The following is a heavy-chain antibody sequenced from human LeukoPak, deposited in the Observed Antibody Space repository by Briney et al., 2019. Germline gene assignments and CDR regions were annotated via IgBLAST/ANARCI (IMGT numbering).Heavy chain of an antibody. D-gene: IGHD3-10*01. CDR1: GGTFSSYA. Sequence: SVKVSCKASGGTFSSYAISWVRQAPGQGLEWMGGIIPIFGTANYAQKFQGRVTITADKSTSTAYMELSSLRSEDTAVYYRARATGVWFGELLPIDYWGQGTLVTVSS. J-gene: IGHJ4*02. CDR2: IIPIFGTA. CDR3: ARATGVWFGELLPIDY. V-gene: IGHV1-69*06.